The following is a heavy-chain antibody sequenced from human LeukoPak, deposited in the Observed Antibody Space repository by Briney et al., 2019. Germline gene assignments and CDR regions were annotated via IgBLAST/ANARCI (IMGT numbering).Heavy chain of an antibody. J-gene: IGHJ3*02. CDR3: ARSTWEADYDFWSGSDDAFDI. CDR1: GYTFTGYY. CDR2: INPHSGGT. Sequence: ASMKVSCKASGYTFTGYYIHWVRQAPGQGLEWMGWINPHSGGTNYAQKFQGRVTMTRDTSISTAYMELSRLRSDDTAVYYCARSTWEADYDFWSGSDDAFDIWGQGTMVTVSS. V-gene: IGHV1-2*02. D-gene: IGHD3-3*01.